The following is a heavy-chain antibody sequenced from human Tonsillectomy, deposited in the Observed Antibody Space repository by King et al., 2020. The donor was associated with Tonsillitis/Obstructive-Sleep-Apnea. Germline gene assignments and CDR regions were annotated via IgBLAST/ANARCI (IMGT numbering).Heavy chain of an antibody. CDR1: GFTVSSNY. CDR2: IYSGGST. V-gene: IGHV3-53*01. J-gene: IGHJ4*02. Sequence: VQLVESGGGLIQPGGSLRLSCAASGFTVSSNYMSWVRQAPGKGMEWVSVIYSGGSTYYADSVKGRFTISRDNSKNTLYLQMNSLRAEDTAVYYCASDRSGWKFDYWGQGTLVTVSS. CDR3: ASDRSGWKFDY. D-gene: IGHD3-22*01.